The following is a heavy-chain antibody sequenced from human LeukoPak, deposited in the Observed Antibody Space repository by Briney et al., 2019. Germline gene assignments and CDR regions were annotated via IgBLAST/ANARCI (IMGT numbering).Heavy chain of an antibody. J-gene: IGHJ4*02. V-gene: IGHV3-48*01. Sequence: GGSLRPSCAASASTFSDYSMNWVRQAPGKGLEWISYISGRSSTIYYADSVRGRFTISRDNAKNSMYLQMNSLRAEDTAVYYCARDRLTSGSYFFDYWGQGTLVTVSS. CDR1: ASTFSDYS. CDR3: ARDRLTSGSYFFDY. CDR2: ISGRSSTI. D-gene: IGHD1-26*01.